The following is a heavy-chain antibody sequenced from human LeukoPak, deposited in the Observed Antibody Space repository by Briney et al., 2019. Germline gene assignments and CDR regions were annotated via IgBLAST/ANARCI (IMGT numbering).Heavy chain of an antibody. CDR3: ARDPIFGVVISRNVFDY. J-gene: IGHJ4*02. Sequence: ASVKVSCNSSGYTFTGNYIHWIRQAPGQGLEWMGLINPNSGGTNYAQKFQGRVTMTRDTSISTAYMELSRLRSDDTAVYYCARDPIFGVVISRNVFDYWGQGTLVTVSS. V-gene: IGHV1-2*02. D-gene: IGHD3-3*01. CDR2: INPNSGGT. CDR1: GYTFTGNY.